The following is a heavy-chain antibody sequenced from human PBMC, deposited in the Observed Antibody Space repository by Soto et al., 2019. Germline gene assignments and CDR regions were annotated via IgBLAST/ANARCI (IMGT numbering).Heavy chain of an antibody. J-gene: IGHJ4*02. CDR1: GRSISSGGYS. CDR3: ASGLVTTLHY. V-gene: IGHV4-30-2*01. D-gene: IGHD4-17*01. CDR2: IYHSGST. Sequence: SETLSLTCAVSGRSISSGGYSWSWIRQPPGKGLEWIGYIYHSGSTYYNPSLKSRVTISVDRSKNQFSLKLSSVTAADTAVYYCASGLVTTLHYWGQGTLVTVS.